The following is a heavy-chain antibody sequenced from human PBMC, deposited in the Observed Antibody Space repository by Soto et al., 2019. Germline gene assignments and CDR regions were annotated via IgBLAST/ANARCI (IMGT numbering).Heavy chain of an antibody. Sequence: ASVKVSCKASGYTFTSYYMHWVRQAPGQGLEWMGIINPSGGSTSYAQKFQGRVTMTRDTSTSTVYMELSSLRSEDTAVYYCAREPMIVVVITGDDFDIWGQGTMVTVSS. V-gene: IGHV1-46*01. CDR1: GYTFTSYY. D-gene: IGHD3-22*01. CDR2: INPSGGST. CDR3: AREPMIVVVITGDDFDI. J-gene: IGHJ3*02.